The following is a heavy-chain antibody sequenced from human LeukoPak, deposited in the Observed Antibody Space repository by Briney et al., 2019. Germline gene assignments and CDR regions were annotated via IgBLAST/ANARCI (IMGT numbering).Heavy chain of an antibody. V-gene: IGHV3-7*01. Sequence: PGGSLRLSCTASGFTFSTYWMSWVRQAPGKGLEGVANTREGGSGKDYVDSVKGRFTISRDNAKNSLYLQMNSLRAEDTAVYYCARELAGHYYGSGSSFDYWGQGTLVTVSS. D-gene: IGHD3-10*01. CDR3: ARELAGHYYGSGSSFDY. CDR2: TREGGSGK. J-gene: IGHJ4*02. CDR1: GFTFSTYW.